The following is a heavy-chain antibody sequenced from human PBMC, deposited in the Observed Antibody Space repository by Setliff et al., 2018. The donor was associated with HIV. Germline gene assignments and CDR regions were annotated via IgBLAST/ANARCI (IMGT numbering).Heavy chain of an antibody. CDR2: IIPIFGTA. Sequence: SVKVSCKASGGAFSSYALSWVRQAPGQGLEWMGGIIPIFGTANYAQKFQGRVTITTDESTSTAYMELSSLRSEDTAVYYCARVAYEIGYSHGYDYWGQGTLVTVSS. D-gene: IGHD5-18*01. CDR1: GGAFSSYA. V-gene: IGHV1-69*05. J-gene: IGHJ4*02. CDR3: ARVAYEIGYSHGYDY.